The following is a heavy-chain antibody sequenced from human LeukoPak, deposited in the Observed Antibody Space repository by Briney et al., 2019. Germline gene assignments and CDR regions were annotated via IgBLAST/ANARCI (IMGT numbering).Heavy chain of an antibody. D-gene: IGHD3-9*01. CDR1: GYSFTSYW. Sequence: GESLKISCKGSGYSFTSYWLGWVRQMPGKGLEWMGIIYPGDSDTRYSPSFQGQVTISADKSISTAYLQWSSLKASDTAMYYCARRGRGNYDILTGYYNRYFDYWGQGTLVTVSS. CDR3: ARRGRGNYDILTGYYNRYFDY. V-gene: IGHV5-51*01. J-gene: IGHJ4*02. CDR2: IYPGDSDT.